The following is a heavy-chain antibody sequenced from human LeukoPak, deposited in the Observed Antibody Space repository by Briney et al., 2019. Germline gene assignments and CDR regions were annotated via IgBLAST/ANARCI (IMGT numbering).Heavy chain of an antibody. D-gene: IGHD3-10*01. V-gene: IGHV4-59*01. CDR2: IYYSGST. CDR1: GGSTDSYYY. CDR3: ARVSLVRGAPDYYFDY. J-gene: IGHJ4*02. Sequence: PSETLSLTCTVSGGSTDSYYYWSWIRQPPVKGLEWIGYIYYSGSTNYNPSLKSRVTISVDTSKNQFSLKLSSVTAADTAVYYCARVSLVRGAPDYYFDYWGQGTLVTVSS.